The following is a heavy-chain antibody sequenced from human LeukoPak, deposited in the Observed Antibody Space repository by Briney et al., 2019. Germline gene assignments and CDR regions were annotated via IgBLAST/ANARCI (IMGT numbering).Heavy chain of an antibody. V-gene: IGHV3-23*01. Sequence: GGSLRLSCAASGFTFSSYAMSWVRQAPGKGLEWVSAISGSGGSTYYADSVKGRFTISRDNSKNTLYLQMDSLRAEDTAVYYCANLWFGELSLFWGQGTLVTVSS. CDR1: GFTFSSYA. CDR2: ISGSGGST. CDR3: ANLWFGELSLF. D-gene: IGHD3-10*01. J-gene: IGHJ4*02.